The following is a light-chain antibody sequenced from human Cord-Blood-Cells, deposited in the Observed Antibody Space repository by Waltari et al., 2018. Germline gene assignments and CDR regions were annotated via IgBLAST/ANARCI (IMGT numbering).Light chain of an antibody. CDR2: DVS. J-gene: IGLJ3*02. V-gene: IGLV2-14*01. CDR3: SSYTSSSPL. CDR1: SSHVGGYTY. Sequence: QSALTQPASVSGSPGLSITISCTGTSSHVGGYTYVSRYHPHPAKAPKRRYAAAWYQQTPGKAPKLMIYDVSNRPSGFSNRFSGSKSGNTASLTISGLQAEDEADYYCSSYTSSSPLFGGGTKLTVL.